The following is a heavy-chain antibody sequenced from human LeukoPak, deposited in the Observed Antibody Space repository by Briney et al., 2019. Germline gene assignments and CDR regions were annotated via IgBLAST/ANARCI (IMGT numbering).Heavy chain of an antibody. D-gene: IGHD2-2*02. CDR1: GYTFTDYY. V-gene: IGHV1-2*02. CDR2: INPNSGGT. J-gene: IGHJ4*02. Sequence: ASVKVSCKASGYTFTDYYMHWVRRAPGQGLEWMGWINPNSGGTNYAQKFQGRFTMTRDTSISTAYMELSRPRSDDTAVYYCARDYEDCSSTSCYTLDNWGQGTLVTVSS. CDR3: ARDYEDCSSTSCYTLDN.